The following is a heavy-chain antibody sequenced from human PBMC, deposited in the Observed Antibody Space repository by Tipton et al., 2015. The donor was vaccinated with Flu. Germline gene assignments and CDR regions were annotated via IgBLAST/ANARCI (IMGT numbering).Heavy chain of an antibody. CDR1: GGSIGSYY. J-gene: IGHJ4*02. V-gene: IGHV4-59*12. D-gene: IGHD2-2*01. Sequence: GLVKPSETLSLTCTVSGGSIGSYYWNWIRQPPGMGLEWIGYIYNSQYTKYNPSLKSRVTISADASKKQFSLQLTSMTAADTAVYYCARDPSLGMPDYFDSWGQGTLVTASS. CDR2: IYNSQYT. CDR3: ARDPSLGMPDYFDS.